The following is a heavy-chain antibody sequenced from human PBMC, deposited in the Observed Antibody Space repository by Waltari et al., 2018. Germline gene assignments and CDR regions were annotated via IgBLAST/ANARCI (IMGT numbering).Heavy chain of an antibody. CDR2: MYPPGSS. V-gene: IGHV3-66*02. Sequence: DVQLAESGGGLVHPGGSLRRSCAASGFTVSRPHMSVVRQSAGKGLECVSVMYPPGSSYNADALEGRFSISRDISQNTVHLQMNNLRLEDTAIYYCARARDEHTAMVFFDLWGQGTVVTVSS. J-gene: IGHJ4*02. CDR3: ARARDEHTAMVFFDL. D-gene: IGHD5-18*01. CDR1: GFTVSRPH.